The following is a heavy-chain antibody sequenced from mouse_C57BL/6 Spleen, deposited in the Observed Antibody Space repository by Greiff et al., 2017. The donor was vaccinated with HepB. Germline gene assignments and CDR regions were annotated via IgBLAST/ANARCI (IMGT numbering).Heavy chain of an antibody. D-gene: IGHD1-1*01. CDR3: ARHHYYGSSYVWYFDV. Sequence: EVQRVESGGDLVKPGGSLKLSCAASGFTFSSYGMSWVRQTPDKRLEWVATISSGGSYTYYPDSVKGRFTISRDNAKNTLYLQMSSLKSEDTAMYYCARHHYYGSSYVWYFDVWGTGTTVTVSS. CDR1: GFTFSSYG. CDR2: ISSGGSYT. V-gene: IGHV5-6*01. J-gene: IGHJ1*03.